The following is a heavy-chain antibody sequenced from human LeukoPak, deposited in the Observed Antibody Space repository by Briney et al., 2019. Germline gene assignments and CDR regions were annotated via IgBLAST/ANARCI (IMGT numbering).Heavy chain of an antibody. J-gene: IGHJ4*02. CDR3: AKPQEADLWVPDY. V-gene: IGHV3-30*04. CDR1: GFTFSSYV. D-gene: IGHD3-3*01. CDR2: ISYDGSNE. Sequence: PGGSLRLSCAASGFTFSSYVMHWVRQAPGKGLEWVAIISYDGSNEYYADSVKGRFTICRDNSKNTLYLEMNSLIPEDTALYYCAKPQEADLWVPDYWGQGTLVTVSS.